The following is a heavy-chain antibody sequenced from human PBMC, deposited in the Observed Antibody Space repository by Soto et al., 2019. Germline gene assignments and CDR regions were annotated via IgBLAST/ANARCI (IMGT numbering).Heavy chain of an antibody. D-gene: IGHD6-19*01. CDR3: AREWSISVGPPGY. Sequence: QVQLVESGGGVVQPGRSLRLSCAASGFTFSSYTMYWVREGPGKGLEWVAGISNNGINKDYADSVKGRLIVSRDNSKNTLNLQINILRRDDSAIYYCAREWSISVGPPGYWGQGTLVTVSS. V-gene: IGHV3-30-3*01. J-gene: IGHJ4*02. CDR2: ISNNGINK. CDR1: GFTFSSYT.